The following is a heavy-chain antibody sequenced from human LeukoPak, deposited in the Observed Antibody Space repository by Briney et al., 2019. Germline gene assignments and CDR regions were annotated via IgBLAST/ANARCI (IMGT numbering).Heavy chain of an antibody. D-gene: IGHD1-26*01. Sequence: QTLSLXXLXSGDXXSSNTATXNWIRQSPSRGLEXLGRIYYRSKWYNDYKLSEKSRVTINPDTSKNQFSLQMNSVTPEDTAVYYCARSGKNTFDYWGQGTLVTVSS. V-gene: IGHV6-1*01. CDR3: ARSGKNTFDY. CDR2: IYYRSKWYN. J-gene: IGHJ4*02. CDR1: GDXXSSNTAT.